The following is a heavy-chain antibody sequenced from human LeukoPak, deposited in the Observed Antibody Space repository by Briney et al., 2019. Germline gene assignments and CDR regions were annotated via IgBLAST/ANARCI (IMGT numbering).Heavy chain of an antibody. V-gene: IGHV1-2*04. CDR1: GYTFTSYG. D-gene: IGHD6-13*01. CDR3: ARGVRTSAGIAATMDY. J-gene: IGHJ4*02. Sequence: ASVKVSCKASGYTFTSYGISWVRQAPGQGLEWMGWINPNSGGTNYAQRFQGWVTMTRDTSISTAYMELSRLRSDDTAVYYCARGVRTSAGIAATMDYWGQGTLVTVSS. CDR2: INPNSGGT.